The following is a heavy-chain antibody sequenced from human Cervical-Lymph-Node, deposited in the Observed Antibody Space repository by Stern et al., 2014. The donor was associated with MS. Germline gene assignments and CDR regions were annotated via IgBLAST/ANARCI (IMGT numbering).Heavy chain of an antibody. Sequence: QVQLVESGPGLVKPSQTLSLTCTVSGDSIISTSYYWSWIRQHPTKGLEWIGYIYYSGTTYSNPSLQSRLSMSVDTSKNQFSLKLNSVTAADTAVYYCARFRTIFDWFDPGGQGTLVTVSS. CDR1: GDSIISTSYY. V-gene: IGHV4-31*03. CDR3: ARFRTIFDWFDP. CDR2: IYYSGTT. D-gene: IGHD3-3*01. J-gene: IGHJ5*02.